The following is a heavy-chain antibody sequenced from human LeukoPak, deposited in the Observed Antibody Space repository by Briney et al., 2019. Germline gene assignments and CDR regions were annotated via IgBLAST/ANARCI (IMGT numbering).Heavy chain of an antibody. CDR1: ADTFSSFA. V-gene: IGHV1-69*04. Sequence: ASVKVSCKASADTFSSFAISWVRQAPGQGPEWMGRIIPLVDGTHYAQKFQGRVTITADKSTSTAYMELSSLRSEDTAVYYCARDYDYVWGSYRFNWFDPWGQGTLVTVSS. D-gene: IGHD3-16*02. CDR3: ARDYDYVWGSYRFNWFDP. CDR2: IIPLVDGT. J-gene: IGHJ5*02.